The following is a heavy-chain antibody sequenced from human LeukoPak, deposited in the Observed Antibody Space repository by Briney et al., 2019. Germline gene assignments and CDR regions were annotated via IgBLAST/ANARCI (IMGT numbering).Heavy chain of an antibody. CDR2: ISYDGNNK. D-gene: IGHD3-22*01. J-gene: IGHJ4*02. Sequence: GRSLRLSCAASGLSFNHYAMYWVRQAPGKGLEWVAVISYDGNNKYYADSVKGRFTISRDNSKNTLYVQMNSLRAEDTAVYYCARGPTSYYDTTGYSSYFDYWGQGTLVTVSS. CDR3: ARGPTSYYDTTGYSSYFDY. CDR1: GLSFNHYA. V-gene: IGHV3-30-3*01.